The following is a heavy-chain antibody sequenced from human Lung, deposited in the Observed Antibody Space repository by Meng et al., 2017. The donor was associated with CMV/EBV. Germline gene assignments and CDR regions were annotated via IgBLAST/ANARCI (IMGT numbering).Heavy chain of an antibody. J-gene: IGHJ5*02. D-gene: IGHD2-2*01. Sequence: SSISDWSWSRQPPGKGLGWIGYIYYGGNTNYNPSLEDRVTISVDTSKNQFSLKLSSVTAADTAVYYCAREGDCSSTSCYGGGNWFDPWGQGTLVTVSS. CDR1: SSISD. CDR3: AREGDCSSTSCYGGGNWFDP. CDR2: IYYGGNT. V-gene: IGHV4-61*01.